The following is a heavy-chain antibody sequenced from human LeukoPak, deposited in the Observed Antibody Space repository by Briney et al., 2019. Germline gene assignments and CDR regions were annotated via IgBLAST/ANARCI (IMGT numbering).Heavy chain of an antibody. V-gene: IGHV3-74*01. CDR1: GFTFSSYW. D-gene: IGHD6-19*01. J-gene: IGHJ4*02. CDR2: IASDGSST. CDR3: ARGSGWFYFDY. Sequence: GGSLRLSCAASGFTFSSYWMNWVRQAPGKGLVWVSRIASDGSSTSYADSVKGRFTISRDNAKNTLYLQMNSLRAEDTAVYYCARGSGWFYFDYWGQGTLVTVSS.